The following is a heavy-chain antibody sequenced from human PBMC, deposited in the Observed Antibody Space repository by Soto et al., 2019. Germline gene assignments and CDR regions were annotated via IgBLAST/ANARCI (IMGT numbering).Heavy chain of an antibody. CDR3: ARAGSLFGDYYFDY. CDR1: GGSISSYY. V-gene: IGHV4-59*01. D-gene: IGHD3-10*02. J-gene: IGHJ4*02. Sequence: SETLSLTCTVSGGSISSYYWSWIRQPPGKGLEWIGYIYYSGSTNYNPSLKSRVTISVDTSKNQFSLKLSSVTAADTAVYYCARAGSLFGDYYFDYWGQGTLVNVSS. CDR2: IYYSGST.